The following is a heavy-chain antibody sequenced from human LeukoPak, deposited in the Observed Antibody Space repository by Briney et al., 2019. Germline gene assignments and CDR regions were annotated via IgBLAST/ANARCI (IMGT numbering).Heavy chain of an antibody. CDR3: VRQSKFGVVLLYYLEY. CDR2: INYSGTS. Sequence: SETLSFTCTVSGGSFSTSNYYWGWVRQPPGKGLEWIASINYSGTSFYNPSLKSRVTISVDTSRNQFSLSLSSVTAEDTAVYYCVRQSKFGVVLLYYLEYWGQGTLVTVSS. J-gene: IGHJ4*02. D-gene: IGHD3-3*01. V-gene: IGHV4-39*01. CDR1: GGSFSTSNYY.